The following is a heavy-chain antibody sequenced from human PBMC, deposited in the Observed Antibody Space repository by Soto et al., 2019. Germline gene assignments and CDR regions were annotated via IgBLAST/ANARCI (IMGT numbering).Heavy chain of an antibody. CDR3: ARVRGFGYCSSTSCSTRGGWFDP. CDR2: INHSGST. V-gene: IGHV4-34*01. D-gene: IGHD2-2*03. Sequence: SETLSLTCAVYGGSFSGYYWSWIRQPPGKGLEWIGEINHSGSTNYNPSLKSRVTISVDTSKNQFSLKLSSVTAADTAVYYCARVRGFGYCSSTSCSTRGGWFDPWGQGTLVTSPQ. J-gene: IGHJ5*02. CDR1: GGSFSGYY.